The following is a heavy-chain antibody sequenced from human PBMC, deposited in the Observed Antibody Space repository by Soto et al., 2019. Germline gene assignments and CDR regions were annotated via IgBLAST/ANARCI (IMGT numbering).Heavy chain of an antibody. CDR3: ARDGSGYDCGESASDACDI. D-gene: IGHD5-12*01. CDR1: GYTFTGYY. J-gene: IGHJ3*02. V-gene: IGHV1-2*04. CDR2: INPNSGGT. Sequence: ASVKVSCKASGYTFTGYYMHWVRQAPGQGLEWMGWINPNSGGTNYAQKFQGWVSMTRDTSISTAYMELSRLRSDDTAVYYCARDGSGYDCGESASDACDIWGQGTMVTVSS.